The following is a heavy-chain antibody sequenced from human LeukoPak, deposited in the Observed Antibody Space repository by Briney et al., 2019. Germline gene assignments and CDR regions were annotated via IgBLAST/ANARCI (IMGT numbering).Heavy chain of an antibody. V-gene: IGHV4-31*11. Sequence: SQTLSLTCAVSGGSISSGGYYWSWIRQPPGKGLEWIGYFYYSGSAYYNPSLKSRLTISADTSKNRLSLKLSSVTAADTAVYYCARDRTMVGGHDYWGQGTLVTVSS. CDR2: FYYSGSA. CDR3: ARDRTMVGGHDY. D-gene: IGHD3-10*01. CDR1: GGSISSGGYY. J-gene: IGHJ4*02.